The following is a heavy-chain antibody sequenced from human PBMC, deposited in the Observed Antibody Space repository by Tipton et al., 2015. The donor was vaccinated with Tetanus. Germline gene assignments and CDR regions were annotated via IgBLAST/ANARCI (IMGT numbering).Heavy chain of an antibody. CDR2: IYYSGST. Sequence: LRLSCTVSGGSISSGGYYWSWIRQHPGKGLEWIGFIYYSGSTYYNPSLKSRVSISLDTSKNQFSLNLTSVTAADTAVYYCAREGRCAAGTCYSIAWFDPWGQGTLVTVSS. D-gene: IGHD2-15*01. CDR3: AREGRCAAGTCYSIAWFDP. J-gene: IGHJ5*02. V-gene: IGHV4-31*02. CDR1: GGSISSGGYY.